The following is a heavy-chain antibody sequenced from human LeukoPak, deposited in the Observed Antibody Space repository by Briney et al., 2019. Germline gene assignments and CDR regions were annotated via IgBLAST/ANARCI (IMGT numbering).Heavy chain of an antibody. D-gene: IGHD3-10*01. CDR3: AKGGYAFHI. V-gene: IGHV3-23*01. CDR1: GFTFSDYY. J-gene: IGHJ3*02. Sequence: GGSLRLSCAASGFTFSDYYMSWVRQAPGKGLEWVSAISGSGGSTFYADSVKGRFTISRDNSKNTLYLQMNSLRAEDTAVYYCAKGGYAFHIWGQGTKVTVSS. CDR2: ISGSGGST.